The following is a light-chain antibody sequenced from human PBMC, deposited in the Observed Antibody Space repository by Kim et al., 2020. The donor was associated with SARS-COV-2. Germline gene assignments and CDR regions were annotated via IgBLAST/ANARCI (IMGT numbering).Light chain of an antibody. CDR2: AAS. J-gene: IGKJ1*01. CDR3: QQSYTTPRT. CDR1: QSVSNY. Sequence: ASVGDRVTITCRASQSVSNYLNWYQQKPGKAPKLLIYAASSLQSGVPSRFSGSGSGTDFTLTISSLQPEDFATYYCQQSYTTPRTFGQGTKVDIK. V-gene: IGKV1-39*01.